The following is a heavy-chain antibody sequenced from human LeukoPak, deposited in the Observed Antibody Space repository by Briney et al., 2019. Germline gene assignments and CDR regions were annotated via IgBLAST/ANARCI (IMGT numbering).Heavy chain of an antibody. CDR1: GGTFSSYA. V-gene: IGHV1-69*04. D-gene: IGHD2-15*01. CDR3: AREYDIVVVVAATPNYFDY. J-gene: IGHJ4*02. Sequence: SVKVSCKASGGTFSSYAISWVRQAPGQGLEWMGRIIPILGIANYAQKFQGRVTITADKSTSTAYMELSSLRSEDTAVYYCAREYDIVVVVAATPNYFDYWGQGTLVTVFS. CDR2: IIPILGIA.